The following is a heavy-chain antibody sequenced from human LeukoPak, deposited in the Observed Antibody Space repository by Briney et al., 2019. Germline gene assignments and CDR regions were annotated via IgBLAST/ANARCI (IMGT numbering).Heavy chain of an antibody. Sequence: ASVTVSCKVFGYTLTELPMHWVRQAPGKGLEWMRGFDPDHGDPIYAQKFQGRVTVTEDTSADTAYMELSSLRSEDTAVYYCATGDPYDNTGYGLTYWGQGTLVAVSS. D-gene: IGHD3-22*01. CDR3: ATGDPYDNTGYGLTY. CDR2: FDPDHGDP. CDR1: GYTLTELP. V-gene: IGHV1-24*01. J-gene: IGHJ4*02.